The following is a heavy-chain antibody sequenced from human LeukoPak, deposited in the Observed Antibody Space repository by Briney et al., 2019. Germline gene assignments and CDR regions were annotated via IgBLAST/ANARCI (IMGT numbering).Heavy chain of an antibody. CDR1: GGTFSSYA. J-gene: IGHJ4*02. CDR3: ARDIHGSCDDY. V-gene: IGHV1-69*13. CDR2: IIPIFGTA. D-gene: IGHD1-26*01. Sequence: ASVKVSCKASGGTFSSYAISWVRQAPGQGLEWMGGIIPIFGTANYAQKFQGRVTITADESTSTAYMELRSLRSDDTAVYYCARDIHGSCDDYWGQGTLVTVSS.